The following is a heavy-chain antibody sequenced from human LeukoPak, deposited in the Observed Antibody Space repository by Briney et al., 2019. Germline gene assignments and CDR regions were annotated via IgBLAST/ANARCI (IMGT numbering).Heavy chain of an antibody. D-gene: IGHD3-10*01. Sequence: GGSLRLSCAASGFTFNSYGMHWVRQVPGKGLEGVALISYDGSNKHYADSVKGRFTISRDNSKNTLYLQMNSLRAEDTAVYYCAKVGVTMVREIDYWGQGTLVTVSS. CDR2: ISYDGSNK. J-gene: IGHJ4*02. CDR1: GFTFNSYG. V-gene: IGHV3-30*18. CDR3: AKVGVTMVREIDY.